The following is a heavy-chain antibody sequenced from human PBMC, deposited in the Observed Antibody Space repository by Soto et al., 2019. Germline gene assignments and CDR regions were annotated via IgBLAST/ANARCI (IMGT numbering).Heavy chain of an antibody. CDR1: GGSISSSSYY. J-gene: IGHJ4*02. CDR3: ARQWSCSSTSCYGFTIFGVVIMEYYFDY. CDR2: IYYSGST. Sequence: SETLSLTCTVSGGSISSSSYYWGWIRQPPGKGLEWIGSIYYSGSTYYNPSLKSRVTISVDTSKNQFSLKLSSVTAADTAVYYCARQWSCSSTSCYGFTIFGVVIMEYYFDYGGQGTLVTVPS. V-gene: IGHV4-39*01. D-gene: IGHD3-3*01.